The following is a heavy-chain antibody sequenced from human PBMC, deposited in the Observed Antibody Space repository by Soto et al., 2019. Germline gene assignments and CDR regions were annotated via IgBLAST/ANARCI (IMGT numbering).Heavy chain of an antibody. V-gene: IGHV4-39*01. CDR3: ARFNGLGYRNNRYFDY. CDR2: IYYTATT. Sequence: SETLSLTCTVSGGSISSSSHYWGWIRQPPGKGLEWIGSIYYTATTYYNPSLQSRVSISVDTSKNQFSLRLSSVTAADTAVYNCARFNGLGYRNNRYFDYWGQGTQVTVSS. J-gene: IGHJ4*02. D-gene: IGHD5-18*01. CDR1: GGSISSSSHY.